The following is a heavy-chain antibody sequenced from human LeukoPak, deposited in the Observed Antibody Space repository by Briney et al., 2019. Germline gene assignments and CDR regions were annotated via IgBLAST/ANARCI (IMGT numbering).Heavy chain of an antibody. D-gene: IGHD3-22*01. CDR2: IFTSGST. CDR3: ARELWSYDSSGYPFDY. V-gene: IGHV4-61*02. CDR1: GGSISSGSYY. Sequence: PSQTLSLTCTVSGGSISSGSYYWSWIRQPAGKGLEWIGRIFTSGSTNYNPSLKSRVSISVDTSKNQFSLKLRSVTAADTAVYYCARELWSYDSSGYPFDYWGQGTLVTVSS. J-gene: IGHJ4*02.